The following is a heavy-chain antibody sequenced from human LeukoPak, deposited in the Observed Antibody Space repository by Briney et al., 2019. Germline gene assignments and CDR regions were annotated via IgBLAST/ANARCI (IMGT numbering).Heavy chain of an antibody. CDR1: GYTFTSYY. J-gene: IGHJ4*02. CDR2: INPSGGST. V-gene: IGHV1-46*01. CDR3: ARNLIEYSSSSGVDY. Sequence: GASVKVSCKVSGYTFTSYYMHWVRQAPGQGLEWMGIINPSGGSTSYAQKFQGRVTMTRDTSTSTVYMELSSLRSEDTAVYYCARNLIEYSSSSGVDYWGQGTLVTVSS. D-gene: IGHD6-6*01.